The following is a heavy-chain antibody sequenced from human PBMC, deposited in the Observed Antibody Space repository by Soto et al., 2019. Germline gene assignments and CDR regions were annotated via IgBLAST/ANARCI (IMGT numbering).Heavy chain of an antibody. J-gene: IGHJ3*02. CDR2: INPNSGGT. D-gene: IGHD3-16*01. CDR3: ARKGYVSTTDNDAFDI. V-gene: IGHV1-2*04. CDR1: GYTFTGYY. Sequence: ASVKVSCKASGYTFTGYYMHWVRQAPGQGLEWMGWINPNSGGTNHAQKFQGWVTMTRDTSISTAYMELSRLRSDDTAVYYCARKGYVSTTDNDAFDIWGQGTMVTVSS.